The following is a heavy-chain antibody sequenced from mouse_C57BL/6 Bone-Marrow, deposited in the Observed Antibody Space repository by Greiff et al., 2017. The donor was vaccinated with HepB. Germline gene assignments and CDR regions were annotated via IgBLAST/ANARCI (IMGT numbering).Heavy chain of an antibody. CDR3: ARDDLLYDYDSLAWFAY. D-gene: IGHD2-4*01. Sequence: EVKLQESGGGLVKPGGSLKLSCAASGFTFSSYAMSWVRQTPEKRLEWVATISDGGSYTYYPDNVKGRFTISRDNAKNNLYLQMSHLKSEDTAMYYCARDDLLYDYDSLAWFAYWGQGTLVTVSA. CDR1: GFTFSSYA. V-gene: IGHV5-4*01. J-gene: IGHJ3*01. CDR2: ISDGGSYT.